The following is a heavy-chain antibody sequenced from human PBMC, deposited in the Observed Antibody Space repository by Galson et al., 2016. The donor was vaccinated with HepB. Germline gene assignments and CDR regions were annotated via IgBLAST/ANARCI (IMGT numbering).Heavy chain of an antibody. CDR1: GVSISTDNW. V-gene: IGHV4-4*02. J-gene: IGHJ5*02. CDR2: IYHSGTT. D-gene: IGHD1-1*01. Sequence: SETLSLTCAVSGVSISTDNWWSWVRQPPGKGLEWIGEIYHSGTTNCNPSLMSRVTISVDKSKNQFSLKLNSVTAAVTAVYYCTRGQLIHGFDPWGQGTLVPVAS. CDR3: TRGQLIHGFDP.